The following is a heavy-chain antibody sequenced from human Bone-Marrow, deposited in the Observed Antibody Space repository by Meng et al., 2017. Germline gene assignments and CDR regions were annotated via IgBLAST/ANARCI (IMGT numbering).Heavy chain of an antibody. Sequence: QVQVQQWGAGLLKPSETLSLTCAFYGGSFSAYDWSWIRQPPGKGLEWRGQINHSGSTNDNPSLKSRVTISIDTSRNQLSLKLSSVTAADTAVYYCRLAYCMGDCVDYWGQGTLVTVSS. CDR1: GGSFSAYD. J-gene: IGHJ4*02. CDR2: INHSGST. V-gene: IGHV4-34*01. D-gene: IGHD2-21*01. CDR3: RLAYCMGDCVDY.